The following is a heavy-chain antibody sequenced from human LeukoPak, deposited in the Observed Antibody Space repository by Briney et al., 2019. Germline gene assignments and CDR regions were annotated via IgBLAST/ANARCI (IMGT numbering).Heavy chain of an antibody. CDR1: GYTFPNYG. CDR2: ISAYNGNT. V-gene: IGHV1-18*01. Sequence: ASVKVSCRASGYTFPNYGISWVRQAPGQGLEWMGWISAYNGNTNYAQKLQGRVTMTTETSTSTAYMELRSLRSDDTAIYYCARTYYYDSSGYYYGLWFDSWGHGTLVTVSS. D-gene: IGHD3-22*01. J-gene: IGHJ5*01. CDR3: ARTYYYDSSGYYYGLWFDS.